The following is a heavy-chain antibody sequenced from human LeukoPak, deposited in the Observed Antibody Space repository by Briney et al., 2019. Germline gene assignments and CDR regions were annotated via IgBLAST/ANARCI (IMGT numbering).Heavy chain of an antibody. CDR3: ARGKLLRFLEWLSPRGYYFDY. CDR1: GGSISGDY. CDR2: IFYTGTT. D-gene: IGHD3-3*01. V-gene: IGHV4-59*01. J-gene: IGHJ4*02. Sequence: SETLSLTCSVSGGSISGDYWSWIRQPPGKGLEWIGYIFYTGTTKYNPSLKSRVTISVDMSKNQFSLKLTTVTAADTAVYYCARGKLLRFLEWLSPRGYYFDYWGQGTLVTVSS.